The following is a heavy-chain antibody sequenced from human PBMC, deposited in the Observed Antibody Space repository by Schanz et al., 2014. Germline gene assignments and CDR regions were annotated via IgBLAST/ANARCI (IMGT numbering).Heavy chain of an antibody. Sequence: QVQLVQSGAEVKKPGSSVKVSCKASGYSFTPFPIHWVRQAPGQRLEWMGWINAGTGNTEYSQKFQGRVTITRDTLASTAYMEVSSLRSEDTAVYYCARSGSSNWYFFAYWGQGTLXTVSS. CDR3: ARSGSSNWYFFAY. CDR1: GYSFTPFP. J-gene: IGHJ4*02. V-gene: IGHV1-3*01. D-gene: IGHD6-13*01. CDR2: INAGTGNT.